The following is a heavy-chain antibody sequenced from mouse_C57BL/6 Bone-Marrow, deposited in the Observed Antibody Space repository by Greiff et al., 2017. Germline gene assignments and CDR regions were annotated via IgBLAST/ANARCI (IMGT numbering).Heavy chain of an antibody. Sequence: VQRVESGAELARPGASVKLSCKASGYTFTSYGISWVKQRTGQGLEWIGEIYPRSGNTYYNEKFKGKATLTADKSSSTAYMELRSLTSEDSAVYFCARQLRLRPLAYWGQGTLVTVSA. V-gene: IGHV1-81*01. D-gene: IGHD3-2*02. CDR2: IYPRSGNT. J-gene: IGHJ3*01. CDR3: ARQLRLRPLAY. CDR1: GYTFTSYG.